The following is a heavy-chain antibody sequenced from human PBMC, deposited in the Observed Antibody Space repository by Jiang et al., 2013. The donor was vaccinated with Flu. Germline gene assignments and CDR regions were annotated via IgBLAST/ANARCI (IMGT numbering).Heavy chain of an antibody. CDR1: GYRFANFW. D-gene: IGHD5-12*01. CDR2: IFPNDGDT. CDR3: ARGGGYVGVELYYFDY. Sequence: GAEVKKPGESLKISCQGSGYRFANFWIGWVRQRPGRGLEWLGIIFPNDGDTRYSPSFEGQVTISADTSISTVSLQWSSLKVSDTAIYYCARGGGYVGVELYYFDYWGQGTLVTVSS. V-gene: IGHV5-51*03. J-gene: IGHJ4*02.